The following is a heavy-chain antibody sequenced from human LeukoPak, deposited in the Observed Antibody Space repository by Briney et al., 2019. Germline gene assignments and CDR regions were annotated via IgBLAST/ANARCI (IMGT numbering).Heavy chain of an antibody. J-gene: IGHJ6*02. CDR2: IIPIFGTA. Sequence: SVKVSCKASGGTFSSYAISWVRQAPGQGLEWMGGIIPIFGTANYAQKFQGRVTITADESTSTAYMELSSLRSEDTTVYYCARLITMVRGVIITFYGMDVWGQGTTVTVSS. V-gene: IGHV1-69*01. CDR3: ARLITMVRGVIITFYGMDV. CDR1: GGTFSSYA. D-gene: IGHD3-10*01.